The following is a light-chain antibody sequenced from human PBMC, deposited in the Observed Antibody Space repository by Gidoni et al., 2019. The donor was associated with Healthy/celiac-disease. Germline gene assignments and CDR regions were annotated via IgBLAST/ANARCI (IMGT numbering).Light chain of an antibody. CDR3: QQYDNLPYT. V-gene: IGKV1-33*01. J-gene: IGKJ2*01. Sequence: DIQITRSPSYLSASVGDRVTITCQASQDISNYLNWYQQKPGKAPKLLIYDASNLETGVPSRFSGSGSGTDFTFTISSLQPEDIATYYCQQYDNLPYTFGQGTKLEIK. CDR1: QDISNY. CDR2: DAS.